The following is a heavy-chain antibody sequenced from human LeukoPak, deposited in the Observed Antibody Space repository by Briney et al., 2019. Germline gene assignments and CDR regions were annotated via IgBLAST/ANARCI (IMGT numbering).Heavy chain of an antibody. CDR3: ARDIGYSGSPGAFDI. CDR1: GFTFSSYW. Sequence: GRSLRLSCAASGFTFSSYWMHWVRQAPGKGLVWVSRINSDGSSTSYADSVKGRFTISRDNAKNSLYQQMNSLRAEDTSVYYCARDIGYSGSPGAFDIWGQGAVVTVSS. J-gene: IGHJ3*02. V-gene: IGHV3-74*01. D-gene: IGHD1-26*01. CDR2: INSDGSST.